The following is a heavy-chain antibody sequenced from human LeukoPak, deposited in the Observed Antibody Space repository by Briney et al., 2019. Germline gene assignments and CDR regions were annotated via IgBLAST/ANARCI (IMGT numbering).Heavy chain of an antibody. Sequence: SETLSLTCTVSGGSISSGSYYWSWIRQPAGKGLEWIGRIYTSGSTTYNPSLKSRVTISVDTSKNQFSLQLNSVTPEDTAVYYCARGVDFFLEWLLWGFDYWGQGTLVTVSS. CDR1: GGSISSGSYY. J-gene: IGHJ4*02. CDR3: ARGVDFFLEWLLWGFDY. D-gene: IGHD3-3*01. V-gene: IGHV4-61*02. CDR2: IYTSGST.